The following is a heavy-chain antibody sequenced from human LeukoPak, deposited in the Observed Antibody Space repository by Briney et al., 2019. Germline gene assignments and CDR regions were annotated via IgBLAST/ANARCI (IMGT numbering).Heavy chain of an antibody. Sequence: GGSLRLSCVASGFTVSSNYMTWVRQAPGKGREWVSIIYIGGNTYYEDSVKGRFTISRDNSKNTLYLQMNSLRAEDTAVYYCAKSGYWGQGTLVTVSS. J-gene: IGHJ4*02. V-gene: IGHV3-53*01. CDR2: IYIGGNT. CDR1: GFTVSSNY. CDR3: AKSGY.